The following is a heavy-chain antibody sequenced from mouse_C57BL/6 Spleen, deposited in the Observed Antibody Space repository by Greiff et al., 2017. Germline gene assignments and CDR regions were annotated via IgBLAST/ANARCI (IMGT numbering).Heavy chain of an antibody. V-gene: IGHV5-12*01. D-gene: IGHD1-1*01. J-gene: IGHJ1*03. Sequence: EVHLVESGGGLVQPGGSLKLSCAASGFTFSDYYMYWVRQTPEKRLEWVAYISNGGGSTYYPDTVKGRFTISRDNAKNTLYLQMSRLKSEDTAMYDCARAPNYYGSSHWYFDVWGTGTTVTVSS. CDR3: ARAPNYYGSSHWYFDV. CDR2: ISNGGGST. CDR1: GFTFSDYY.